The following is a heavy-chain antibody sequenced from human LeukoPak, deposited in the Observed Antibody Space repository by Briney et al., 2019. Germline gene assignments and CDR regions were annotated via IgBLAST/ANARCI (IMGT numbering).Heavy chain of an antibody. J-gene: IGHJ4*02. CDR2: TKSKTDGGTT. D-gene: IGHD3-22*01. V-gene: IGHV3-15*01. Sequence: GGSLRLSCAASGFTFSNAWMSWVRQAPGKGLEWVGRTKSKTDGGTTDYAAPVKGRFTISRDDSKNTLYLQMNSLKTEDTAVYYCTTSDDSSGYYYPLDYWGQGTLVTVSS. CDR3: TTSDDSSGYYYPLDY. CDR1: GFTFSNAW.